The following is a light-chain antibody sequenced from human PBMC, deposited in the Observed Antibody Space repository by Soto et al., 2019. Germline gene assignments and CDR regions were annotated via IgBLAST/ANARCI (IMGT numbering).Light chain of an antibody. CDR2: AVD. CDR3: SSSLE. J-gene: IGLJ2*01. CDR1: SSDVGGYHY. Sequence: QSALTQPASVAGSPGQAITISCTGISSDVGGYHYVSWYQQHPGKAPKLMIYAVDNRPSGVSSRFSGSKSGNTASLTISGLQAEDEADYYCSSSLELGGGTKVTVL. V-gene: IGLV2-14*03.